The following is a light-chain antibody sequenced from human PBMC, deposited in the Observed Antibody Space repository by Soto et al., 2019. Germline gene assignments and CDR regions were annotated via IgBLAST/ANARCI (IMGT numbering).Light chain of an antibody. J-gene: IGKJ1*01. CDR3: QQYGSSGT. Sequence: EIVLTQSPGTLSLSPGERATLSCRASQSVSNNYLAWYQQKPGQAPRLLIHGASNRATGIPDSFSGSGSGTDFTLTISRLEPEDFAVYYCQQYGSSGTFGQGTKVEIK. V-gene: IGKV3-20*01. CDR1: QSVSNNY. CDR2: GAS.